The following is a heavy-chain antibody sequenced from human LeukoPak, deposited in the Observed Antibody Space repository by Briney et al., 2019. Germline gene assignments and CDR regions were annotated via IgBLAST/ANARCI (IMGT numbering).Heavy chain of an antibody. CDR3: ARGPNSNWSGLDF. CDR2: ISHDGSNK. V-gene: IGHV3-30*04. Sequence: PGRSLRLSCAASGFTFNSYAIHWVRQAPGKGLEWVTVISHDGSNKYYADSVKGRFTVSRDNAKNTLYLQVNNLRAEDTAVYYCARGPNSNWSGLDFWGQGTLLTVSS. D-gene: IGHD6-6*01. CDR1: GFTFNSYA. J-gene: IGHJ4*02.